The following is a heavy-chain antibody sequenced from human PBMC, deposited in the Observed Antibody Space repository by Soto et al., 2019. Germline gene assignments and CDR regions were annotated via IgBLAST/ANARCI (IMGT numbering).Heavy chain of an antibody. CDR1: GYSFTSYW. J-gene: IGHJ6*02. CDR2: IYPGDSDT. CDR3: ARRIVASGTYYYYGMDV. V-gene: IGHV5-51*01. Sequence: PGESLKISCKGSGYSFTSYWIGWVRQMPGKGLEWMGIIYPGDSDTRYSPSFQGQVTISADKSISTAYLQWSSLKASDTAMYYCARRIVASGTYYYYGMDVWGQGTTVTVSS. D-gene: IGHD6-13*01.